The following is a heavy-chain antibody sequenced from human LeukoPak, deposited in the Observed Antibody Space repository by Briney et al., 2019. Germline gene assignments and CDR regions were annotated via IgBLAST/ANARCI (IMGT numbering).Heavy chain of an antibody. CDR1: GFTFTSYA. Sequence: GGSLRLSCAASGFTFTSYAMSWVRQAPGKGLEWVSAISGSGGSTNYADSVKGRFTISRDTSTNTLYMQMNSLRAEDTAVYYCAKGVGSVWDAGGFSDYWGQGTLVTVSS. J-gene: IGHJ4*02. CDR3: AKGVGSVWDAGGFSDY. V-gene: IGHV3-23*01. CDR2: ISGSGGST. D-gene: IGHD6-19*01.